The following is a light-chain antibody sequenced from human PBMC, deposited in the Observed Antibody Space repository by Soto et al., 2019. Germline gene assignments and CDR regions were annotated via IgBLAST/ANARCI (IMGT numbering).Light chain of an antibody. CDR3: QQSYITPYT. J-gene: IGKJ2*01. CDR2: AAS. Sequence: DIQMTQSPSSLSASVGDTVTITCRASQSISVHLNWYQQKGGKVPKLLIYAASNLYSGVPSRFSGSGSEKDLALTISSLQPEEFATYDCQQSYITPYTFGQGTMLEIK. V-gene: IGKV1-39*01. CDR1: QSISVH.